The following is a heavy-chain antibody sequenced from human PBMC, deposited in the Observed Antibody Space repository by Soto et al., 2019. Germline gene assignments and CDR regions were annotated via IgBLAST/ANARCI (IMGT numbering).Heavy chain of an antibody. J-gene: IGHJ4*02. Sequence: SETLSLTCTVSGGSISSYYWSWIRQPPGKRLEWIGYIYYSGSTNYNPSLKSRVTISVDTSKNQFSLKLSSVTAADTAVYYCAREVGATRFDYWGQGTLVTVSS. CDR2: IYYSGST. D-gene: IGHD1-26*01. V-gene: IGHV4-59*01. CDR1: GGSISSYY. CDR3: AREVGATRFDY.